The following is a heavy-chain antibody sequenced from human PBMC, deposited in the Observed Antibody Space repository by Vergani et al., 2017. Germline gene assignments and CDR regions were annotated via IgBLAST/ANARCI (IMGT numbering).Heavy chain of an antibody. J-gene: IGHJ4*02. V-gene: IGHV3-21*01. Sequence: EVHLVESGGGLVQPGRSLRLSCSGSGFTLGDYAMTWVRQAPGKGLEWVSSISSSSSYIYYADSVKGRFTISRDNAKNSLYLQMNSLRAEDTAVYYCARDWRAMVVAAEGDYWGQGTLVTVSS. CDR3: ARDWRAMVVAAEGDY. CDR1: GFTLGDYA. D-gene: IGHD2-15*01. CDR2: ISSSSSYI.